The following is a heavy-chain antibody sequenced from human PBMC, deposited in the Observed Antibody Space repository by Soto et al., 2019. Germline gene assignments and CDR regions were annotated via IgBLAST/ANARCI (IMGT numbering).Heavy chain of an antibody. CDR3: AHAFGGTSWPNGAFAI. J-gene: IGHJ3*02. V-gene: IGHV2-5*02. CDR1: GFSLSGDGVG. Sequence: QITLKESGPTLVKPTQSLTLTCTVSGFSLSGDGVGVGWIRQPPGKALEWLALIYWDDDQRYSPSLKTRLTITPATSKYPLVLTMPHMDPVATATYYCAHAFGGTSWPNGAFAICGQGTVVTVSS. CDR2: IYWDDDQ. D-gene: IGHD3-3*02.